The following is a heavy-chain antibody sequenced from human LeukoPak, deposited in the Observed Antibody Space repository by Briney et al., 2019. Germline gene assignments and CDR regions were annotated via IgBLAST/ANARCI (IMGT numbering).Heavy chain of an antibody. Sequence: ASVKVSCKASGYTFTSYGISWVRQAPGQGLEWMGWISAYNGNTNYAQKLQGRVTMTTDTSTSTAYMELRSLRSDDTAVYYCARTPPNYYDSSGYVHWGQGTLVTVPS. V-gene: IGHV1-18*01. CDR1: GYTFTSYG. J-gene: IGHJ4*02. D-gene: IGHD3-22*01. CDR2: ISAYNGNT. CDR3: ARTPPNYYDSSGYVH.